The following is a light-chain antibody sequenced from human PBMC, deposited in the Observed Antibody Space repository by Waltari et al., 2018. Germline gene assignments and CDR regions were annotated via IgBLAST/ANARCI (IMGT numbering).Light chain of an antibody. J-gene: IGKJ4*01. V-gene: IGKV1-12*01. CDR3: QQANRFPLT. CDR2: DAS. CDR1: QGINSC. Sequence: DIQMTQSPSSVSASVGDKVTITCRASQGINSCLAWYQQKPGKAPKLLIYDASSLQTGVPSRFSGSESGTDFTLTISSLQPEDFATYYCQQANRFPLTCGGGTKVELK.